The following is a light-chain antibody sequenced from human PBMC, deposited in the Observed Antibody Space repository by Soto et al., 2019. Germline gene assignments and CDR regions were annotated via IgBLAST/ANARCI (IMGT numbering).Light chain of an antibody. CDR2: YAS. CDR3: HQYDNLPSLA. J-gene: IGKJ3*01. CDR1: QAISNY. V-gene: IGKV1-33*01. Sequence: DLQMTQSPSSLSASVGDRVTITCQASQAISNYLNWYQQKPGKAPKLLIYYASNLETGVPSRFSGSGCGSDFSFTISSLQPEDIATYYYHQYDNLPSLAFGPGTKVDIK.